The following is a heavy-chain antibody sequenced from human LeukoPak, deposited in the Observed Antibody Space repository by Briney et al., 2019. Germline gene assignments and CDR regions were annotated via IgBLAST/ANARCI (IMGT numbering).Heavy chain of an antibody. V-gene: IGHV1-3*01. CDR2: INAGNGNT. Sequence: ASVKVSCKASGYTFTSYAMHWVRQAPGQRLEWMGWINAGNGNTKYSQKFQGRVTITRNTSASTAYMELSSLRSEDTAVYYCARDRWWEPTDFSFDYWGQGTLVTVSS. CDR3: ARDRWWEPTDFSFDY. J-gene: IGHJ4*02. D-gene: IGHD1-26*01. CDR1: GYTFTSYA.